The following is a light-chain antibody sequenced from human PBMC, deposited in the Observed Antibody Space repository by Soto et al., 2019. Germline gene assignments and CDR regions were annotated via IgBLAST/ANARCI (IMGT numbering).Light chain of an antibody. CDR1: QSVSSH. J-gene: IGKJ1*01. CDR2: DAS. CDR3: QQRAAWWT. V-gene: IGKV3-11*01. Sequence: EIVVTQSPATLSLSPGERATLSCRASQSVSSHLAWYQQKPGQAPRLLIDDASNRATGIPARFSGSGSGTDFTLTISSLEPEDSAVYHCQQRAAWWTFGQGTKVEVK.